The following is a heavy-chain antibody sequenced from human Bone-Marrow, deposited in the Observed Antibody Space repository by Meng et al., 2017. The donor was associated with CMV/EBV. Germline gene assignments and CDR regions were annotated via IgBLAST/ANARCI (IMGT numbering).Heavy chain of an antibody. D-gene: IGHD2-2*01. V-gene: IGHV3-23*01. CDR1: GFTFSSYA. Sequence: GESLKISCAASGFTFSSYAMSWVRQAPGKGLEWVSAISGSGGSTYYADSVKGRFTISRDNSKNTLYLQMNSLRAEDTAVYYCAATKDIVVVPAAIDYWGQGTLVTVSS. CDR2: ISGSGGST. J-gene: IGHJ4*02. CDR3: AATKDIVVVPAAIDY.